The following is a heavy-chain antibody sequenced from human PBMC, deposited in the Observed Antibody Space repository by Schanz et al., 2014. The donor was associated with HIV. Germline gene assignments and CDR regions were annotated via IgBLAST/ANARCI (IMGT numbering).Heavy chain of an antibody. CDR1: GGTFNIYT. D-gene: IGHD6-13*01. CDR2: IIPIYGAA. J-gene: IGHJ4*02. CDR3: ARDSPVAAGTLDY. Sequence: QVQLVQSGAEVKKPGSSVKVSCKASGGTFNIYTISWVRQAPGQGLEWVGGIIPIYGAAHYAQKLQGRVSINADDATNTAYMELSSLRSDDTAVYYCARDSPVAAGTLDYWGQGTLVTVSS. V-gene: IGHV1-69*01.